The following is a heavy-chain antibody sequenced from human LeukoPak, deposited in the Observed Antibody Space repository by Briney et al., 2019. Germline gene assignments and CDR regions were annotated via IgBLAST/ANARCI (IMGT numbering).Heavy chain of an antibody. V-gene: IGHV3-53*01. CDR1: GFTVSSNY. CDR2: IYSAAST. Sequence: GGSLRLSCAASGFTVSSNYMSWVRQAPGKGLEWVSVIYSAASTYYADSVKGRFTISRDNSKNTLYLQMNSLRAEDTAVYYCARRAGEYSHPYDYWGQGTLVTVSS. CDR3: ARRAGEYSHPYDY. J-gene: IGHJ4*02. D-gene: IGHD2/OR15-2a*01.